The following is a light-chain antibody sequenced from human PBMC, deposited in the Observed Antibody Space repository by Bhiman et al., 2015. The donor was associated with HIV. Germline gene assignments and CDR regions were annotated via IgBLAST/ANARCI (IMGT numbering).Light chain of an antibody. J-gene: IGLJ2*01. CDR1: NIGSKS. Sequence: SYELTQAPSVSVAPGKPASITCGGDNIGSKSVHWYQQKPGQAPVVVMFYDSDRPSGIPDRFSGSKSGNTATLTISRVEAGDEAEYYCQVWDSSRVVFGGGTKLTVL. V-gene: IGLV3-21*04. CDR3: QVWDSSRVV. CDR2: YDS.